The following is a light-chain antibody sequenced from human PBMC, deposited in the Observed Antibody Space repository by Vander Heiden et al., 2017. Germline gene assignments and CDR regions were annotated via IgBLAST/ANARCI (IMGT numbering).Light chain of an antibody. CDR3: QQFNSYPYT. Sequence: AIQLPQSPSSLSASVGDSVTITCRASQDINSALDWYQQKPGKAPKLLIYEASSLESGVPSRFSGSGSGTDFTLTISSLQPEDFATYYCQQFNSYPYTFGQGTKLEIK. CDR1: QDINSA. V-gene: IGKV1-13*02. J-gene: IGKJ2*01. CDR2: EAS.